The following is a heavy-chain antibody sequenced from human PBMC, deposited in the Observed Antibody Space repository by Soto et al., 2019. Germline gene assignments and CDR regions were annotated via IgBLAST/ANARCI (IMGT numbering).Heavy chain of an antibody. V-gene: IGHV3-23*01. Sequence: GGSLRLSCATSGFTFSGYAMTWVRQAPGKGLNWVSAISGSGGSTYYADSVKGRFTISRDNSKNTLYLQMNSLRAEDTAVYYCAKHEGSGSYYNWFDPWGQGTLVTVSS. CDR3: AKHEGSGSYYNWFDP. CDR2: ISGSGGST. D-gene: IGHD3-10*01. CDR1: GFTFSGYA. J-gene: IGHJ5*02.